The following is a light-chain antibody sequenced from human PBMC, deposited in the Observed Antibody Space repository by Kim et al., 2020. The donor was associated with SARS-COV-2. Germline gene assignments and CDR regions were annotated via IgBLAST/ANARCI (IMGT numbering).Light chain of an antibody. Sequence: VSPGEEAGITCYGDGRAKRYVRWFQQKPGQAPVLVIYKDNKRPSGIPERFSGSSSGTTVTLTISGAQVEDEADYYCYSAADNNWVFGGGTQLTVL. V-gene: IGLV3-27*01. CDR1: GRAKRY. CDR2: KDN. J-gene: IGLJ3*02. CDR3: YSAADNNWV.